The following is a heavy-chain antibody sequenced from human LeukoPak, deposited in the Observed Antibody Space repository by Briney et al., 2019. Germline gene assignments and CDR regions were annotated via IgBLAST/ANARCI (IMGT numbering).Heavy chain of an antibody. CDR1: GFTVSSNY. Sequence: KTGGSLRLSCAASGFTVSSNYMSWVRQAPGKGLEWIGEINHSGSTNYNPSLKSRVTISVDTSKNQFSLKLSSVTAADTAVYYCARRLRSAGIRLNWFDPWGQGTLVTVSS. J-gene: IGHJ5*02. V-gene: IGHV4-34*01. D-gene: IGHD6-13*01. CDR3: ARRLRSAGIRLNWFDP. CDR2: INHSGST.